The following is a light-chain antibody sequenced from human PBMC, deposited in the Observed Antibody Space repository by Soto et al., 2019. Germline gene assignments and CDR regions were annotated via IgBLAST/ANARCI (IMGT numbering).Light chain of an antibody. CDR3: QYYDSPPLT. Sequence: DIEMTQSPSSLSASVRDRATITCRASQGISNNFACYQQKPGKVPKLLLYAAATLQSGVLSQCSGSGSGTDFPLTISSLQPEDVASYYWQYYDSPPLTFGQGTKVEIK. CDR1: QGISNN. V-gene: IGKV1-27*01. CDR2: AAA. J-gene: IGKJ1*01.